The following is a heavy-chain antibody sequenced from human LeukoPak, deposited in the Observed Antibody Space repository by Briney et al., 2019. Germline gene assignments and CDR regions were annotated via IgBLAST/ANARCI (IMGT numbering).Heavy chain of an antibody. CDR1: GFTFRIYG. Sequence: GGPLRLSCAASGFTFRIYGMHWVRQAPEKGLEWVAVISYDGCNKYYADSVKGRFTISRDNSKNTLYLQMNSLRAEDTAVYYCAKTTIGYCSSTSCYYSPLDYWGQGTLVTVSS. J-gene: IGHJ4*02. CDR2: ISYDGCNK. V-gene: IGHV3-30*18. D-gene: IGHD2-2*01. CDR3: AKTTIGYCSSTSCYYSPLDY.